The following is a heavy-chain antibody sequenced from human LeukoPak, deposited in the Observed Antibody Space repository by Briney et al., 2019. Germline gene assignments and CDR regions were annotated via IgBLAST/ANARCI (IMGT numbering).Heavy chain of an antibody. CDR1: GGSFSGYY. CDR3: ARVTRSGGWEFSGY. J-gene: IGHJ4*02. V-gene: IGHV4-34*01. CDR2: INHSGST. Sequence: SETLSLTCAVYGGSFSGYYWSWIRQPPGKGLEWIGEINHSGSTNYNPSLKSRVTISVDTSKNQFSLKLSSVTAADTAVYYCARVTRSGGWEFSGYWGQGTLVTVSS. D-gene: IGHD3-10*01.